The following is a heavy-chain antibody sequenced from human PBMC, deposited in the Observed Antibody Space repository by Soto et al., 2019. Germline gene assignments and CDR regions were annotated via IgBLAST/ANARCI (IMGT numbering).Heavy chain of an antibody. Sequence: QVILVQSGAEVQKPGASLKVSCKASGYIFSANYIHWVRPGPGQGLEWLGWINPHSGATHYAQKFMGRVTTSEATSARTAYMDLARLKSDDTAVYYCGRAHALGFSNWFDTWGRGTLVTVSS. J-gene: IGHJ5*02. CDR2: INPHSGAT. CDR3: GRAHALGFSNWFDT. D-gene: IGHD3-10*01. CDR1: GYIFSANY. V-gene: IGHV1-2*02.